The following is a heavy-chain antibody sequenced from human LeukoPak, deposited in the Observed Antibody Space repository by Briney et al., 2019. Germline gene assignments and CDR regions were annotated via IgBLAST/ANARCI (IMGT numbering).Heavy chain of an antibody. CDR1: GGTFSSYA. Sequence: SSVKVSCKASGGTFSSYAISWVRQAPGQGLEWMGRIIPILGIANYAQKFQGRVTITADKSTSTAYMELSSLRSEDTAVYYCARDQVEYSNYYYYGMDVWGQGTTVTVSS. CDR2: IIPILGIA. J-gene: IGHJ6*02. CDR3: ARDQVEYSNYYYYGMDV. D-gene: IGHD4-11*01. V-gene: IGHV1-69*04.